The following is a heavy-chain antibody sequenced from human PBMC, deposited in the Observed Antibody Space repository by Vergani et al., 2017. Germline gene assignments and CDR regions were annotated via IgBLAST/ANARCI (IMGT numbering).Heavy chain of an antibody. Sequence: QVQLVQSGAEVKKPGSSVKVSCKASGGTFSSYAISWVRQAPGQGLEWMGRIIPIFGIANYAQKFQGRVTITADESTSTAYMELSSLRSEDTAVYYCAGSGRDGYNSSWFDPWGQGTLVTVSS. CDR1: GGTFSSYA. CDR2: IIPIFGIA. V-gene: IGHV1-69*18. D-gene: IGHD5-24*01. J-gene: IGHJ5*02. CDR3: AGSGRDGYNSSWFDP.